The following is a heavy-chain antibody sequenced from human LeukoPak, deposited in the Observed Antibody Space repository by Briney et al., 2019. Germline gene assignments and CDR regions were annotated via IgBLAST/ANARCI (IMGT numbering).Heavy chain of an antibody. Sequence: GASVKVSCKDSGGTFSSYAISWVRQAPGQGLEWMGRIIPIFGTANYAQKFQGRVTITTDESTSTAYMELSSLRSEDTAAYYCARDYRHHTFPSPWYFDLWGRGTLVTVSS. V-gene: IGHV1-69*05. J-gene: IGHJ2*01. CDR2: IIPIFGTA. D-gene: IGHD2-21*01. CDR1: GGTFSSYA. CDR3: ARDYRHHTFPSPWYFDL.